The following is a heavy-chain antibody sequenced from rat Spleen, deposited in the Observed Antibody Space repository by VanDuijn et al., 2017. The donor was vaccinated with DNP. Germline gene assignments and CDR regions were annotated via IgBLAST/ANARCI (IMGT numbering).Heavy chain of an antibody. CDR3: ARHQLLYYYVMDA. V-gene: IGHV5-7*01. CDR1: GSTFSDYY. J-gene: IGHJ4*01. CDR2: ISYDGSST. Sequence: EVQLVESGGGLVQPGRSLKLSCSASGSTFSDYYMAWVRQGPTRGLEWVASISYDGSSTYYRDSVKGRFTISRDNAKSTLYLQMDSLRSEDTATYYCARHQLLYYYVMDAWGQGASVTVSS. D-gene: IGHD1-2*01.